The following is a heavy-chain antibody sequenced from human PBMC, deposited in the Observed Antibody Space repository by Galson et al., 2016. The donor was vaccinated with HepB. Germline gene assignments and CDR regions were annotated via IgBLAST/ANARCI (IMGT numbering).Heavy chain of an antibody. V-gene: IGHV3-23*01. D-gene: IGHD3-10*01. Sequence: SLRLSCAASGFHFRTYAMTWVRQAPGKGLEWASAIDDGGARTSYADSVKGRFTISRDNSESMLFLQMKSLRAEDTAVYYCAKEKGLGWFGGGSDSWGQGTQVTVSS. J-gene: IGHJ4*02. CDR2: IDDGGART. CDR1: GFHFRTYA. CDR3: AKEKGLGWFGGGSDS.